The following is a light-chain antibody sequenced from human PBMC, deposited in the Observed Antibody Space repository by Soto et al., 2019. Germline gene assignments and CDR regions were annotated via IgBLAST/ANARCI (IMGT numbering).Light chain of an antibody. V-gene: IGKV3-20*01. CDR3: QQYGSSIT. J-gene: IGKJ5*01. Sequence: IVLTQAPYTLSLSPWESATLSFRASQSVRSSYLSWYQQTPGQTPRLLIYAASSRATGIPDRFSGSGSGTDFTLTISRLEPEDFAVYYCQQYGSSITFGQGTRLEIK. CDR2: AAS. CDR1: QSVRSSY.